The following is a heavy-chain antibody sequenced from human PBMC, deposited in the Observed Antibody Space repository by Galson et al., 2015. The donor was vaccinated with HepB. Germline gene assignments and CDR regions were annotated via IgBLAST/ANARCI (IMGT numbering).Heavy chain of an antibody. V-gene: IGHV1-2*06. CDR1: GYTFTGYY. CDR3: ARAPGVHSNYVDY. D-gene: IGHD2-8*01. Sequence: SVKVSCKASGYTFTGYYMHWVRQAPGQGLEWMGRINPNSGGTNYAQKFQGRVTMTRDTSISTAYMELSRLRSDDTAVYYCARAPGVHSNYVDYWGQGTLVTVSS. J-gene: IGHJ4*02. CDR2: INPNSGGT.